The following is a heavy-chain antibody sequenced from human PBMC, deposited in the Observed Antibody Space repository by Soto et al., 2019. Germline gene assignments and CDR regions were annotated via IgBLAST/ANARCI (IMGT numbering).Heavy chain of an antibody. Sequence: QVQLVESGGGVVQPGRSLRLSCAASGFTFSSYGMHWVRQAPGKGLEWVAVIWYDGSNKYYADSVKGRFTISRDNSKNTLYLQMNSLRAEDTAVYYCARMLGLAAADGPAYWGQGTLVTVSS. CDR2: IWYDGSNK. CDR3: ARMLGLAAADGPAY. CDR1: GFTFSSYG. V-gene: IGHV3-33*01. D-gene: IGHD6-13*01. J-gene: IGHJ4*02.